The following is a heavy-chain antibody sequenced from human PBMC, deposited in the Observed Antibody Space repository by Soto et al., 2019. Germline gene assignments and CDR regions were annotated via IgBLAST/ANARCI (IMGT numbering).Heavy chain of an antibody. Sequence: QVQLVQSGAEVKKPGSSVTVSCKASGGTFSSYAISWVRQAPGQGLEWMGGIIPIFGTANYAQKFRGRVTITADESTSTAYRELSSLRSEDTAVYYCAGDQEDSSVLDAFDIWGQGTMVTVSS. D-gene: IGHD3-22*01. CDR3: AGDQEDSSVLDAFDI. CDR2: IIPIFGTA. CDR1: GGTFSSYA. V-gene: IGHV1-69*12. J-gene: IGHJ3*02.